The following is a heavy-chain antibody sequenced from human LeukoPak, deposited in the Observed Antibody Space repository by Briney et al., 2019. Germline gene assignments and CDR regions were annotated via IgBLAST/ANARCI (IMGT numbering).Heavy chain of an antibody. V-gene: IGHV3-23*01. CDR3: AGEGYCSSTSCYVHFDY. CDR2: ISSGGST. Sequence: GGSLRLSCAASGFTFNTYAMTWVRQVPGKGLEWVSTISSGGSTYYADSVKGRFTISRDNSKDTLYLQMNSLRVEDTAAYYCAGEGYCSSTSCYVHFDYWGQGILVTVSS. D-gene: IGHD2-2*01. CDR1: GFTFNTYA. J-gene: IGHJ4*02.